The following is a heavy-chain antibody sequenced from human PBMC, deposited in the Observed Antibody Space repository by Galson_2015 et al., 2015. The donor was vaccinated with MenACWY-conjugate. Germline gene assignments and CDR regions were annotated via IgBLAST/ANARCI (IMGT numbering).Heavy chain of an antibody. J-gene: IGHJ4*01. CDR1: GFSFNNHW. CDR2: MNQDGSTK. V-gene: IGHV3-7*03. D-gene: IGHD3-10*01. Sequence: SLRLSCAASGFSFNNHWMNWVRQAPGKGLEWVANMNQDGSTKYSIDSVKGRFTISRDNAKNSLSLQMNSLRGEDTAVYHCVKSGLGTLGYSMVRGVDYWGRGTLATVSS. CDR3: VKSGLGTLGYSMVRGVDY.